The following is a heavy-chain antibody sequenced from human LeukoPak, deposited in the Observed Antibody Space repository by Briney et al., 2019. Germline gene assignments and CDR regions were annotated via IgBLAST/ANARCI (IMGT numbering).Heavy chain of an antibody. V-gene: IGHV4-34*01. CDR3: ARGSWLVSRYYFGY. J-gene: IGHJ4*02. D-gene: IGHD6-19*01. Sequence: SETLSLTCAVYGGSFSGYYWSWIRQPPGKGLEWIGEINHSGSTNYNPSLKSRVTISVDTSKNQFSLKLSSVTAADTAVYYCARGSWLVSRYYFGYWGQGTLVTVSS. CDR2: INHSGST. CDR1: GGSFSGYY.